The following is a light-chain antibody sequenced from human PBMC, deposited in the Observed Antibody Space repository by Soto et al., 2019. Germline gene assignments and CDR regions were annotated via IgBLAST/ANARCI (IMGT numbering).Light chain of an antibody. CDR3: QQYNNWRT. Sequence: EIVMTQSPATLSVSPGERANLSCRASQTVSNNLAWYQQKPGQAPRLLIYGASTRATGFPARFSDSGSGTEFTLTISSLQSEDFAVYYCQQYNNWRTFGQGTKVEIK. CDR2: GAS. CDR1: QTVSNN. J-gene: IGKJ1*01. V-gene: IGKV3-15*01.